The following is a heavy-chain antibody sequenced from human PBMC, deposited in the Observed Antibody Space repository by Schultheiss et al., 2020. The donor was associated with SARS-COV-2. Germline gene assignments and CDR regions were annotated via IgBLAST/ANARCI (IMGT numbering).Heavy chain of an antibody. J-gene: IGHJ4*02. D-gene: IGHD4-17*01. CDR3: ATDYKDYGSSWTTK. CDR2: IYTSGST. CDR1: GGSISSYY. Sequence: SETLSLTCTVSGGSISSYYWSWIRQPAGKGLEWIGRIYTSGSTNYNPSLKSRVTMSVDTSKNQFSLKLSSVTAADTAVYYCATDYKDYGSSWTTKWGQGTLVTVSS. V-gene: IGHV4-4*07.